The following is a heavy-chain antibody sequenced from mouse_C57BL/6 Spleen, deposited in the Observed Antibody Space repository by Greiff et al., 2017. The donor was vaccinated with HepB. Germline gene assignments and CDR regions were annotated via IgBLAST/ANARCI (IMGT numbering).Heavy chain of an antibody. V-gene: IGHV1-76*01. D-gene: IGHD2-5*01. CDR2: IYPGSGNT. Sequence: VQLQQSGAELVRPGASVKLSCKASGYTFTDYYINWVKQRPGQGLEWIARIYPGSGNTYYNEKFKGKATLTAEKSSSTAYMQLSSLTSEDSAVYFCARRYSNYVAMDYWGQGTSVTVSS. J-gene: IGHJ4*01. CDR3: ARRYSNYVAMDY. CDR1: GYTFTDYY.